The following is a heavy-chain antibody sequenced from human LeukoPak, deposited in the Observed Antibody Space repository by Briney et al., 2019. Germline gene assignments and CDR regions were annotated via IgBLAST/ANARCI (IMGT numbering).Heavy chain of an antibody. CDR3: ATELGCSSTSCYTPY. J-gene: IGHJ4*02. V-gene: IGHV1-24*01. CDR1: GYTLTELS. D-gene: IGHD2-2*02. Sequence: ASVKVSCKVSGYTLTELSMHWVRQAPGKGLEWMGGFDPEDGETIYAQKFQGRVTMTEDTSTDTAYMELSSLRSEDTAVYYCATELGCSSTSCYTPYWGQGTLVTVSS. CDR2: FDPEDGET.